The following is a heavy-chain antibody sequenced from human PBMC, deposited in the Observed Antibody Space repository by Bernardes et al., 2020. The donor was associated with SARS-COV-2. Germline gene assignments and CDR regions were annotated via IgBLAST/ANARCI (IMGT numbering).Heavy chain of an antibody. J-gene: IGHJ6*02. D-gene: IGHD2-21*02. CDR3: AGSSCGIDCYIGGLRSWDYGMDV. CDR2: IYSSGTS. CDR1: GGSISSINSY. Sequence: SETLSLTCTVSGGSISSINSYCGWLLQSPGKGLDWIGSIYSSGTSYYNPSLQSRFSESLATSKNQFSLRMTFVTAAATAVYYCAGSSCGIDCYIGGLRSWDYGMDVWGQGTTVTVSS. V-gene: IGHV4-39*01.